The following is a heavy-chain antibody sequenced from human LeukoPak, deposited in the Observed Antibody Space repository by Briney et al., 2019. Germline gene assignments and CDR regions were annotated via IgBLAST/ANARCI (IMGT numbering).Heavy chain of an antibody. CDR3: AKDLLTMVRGYQGDY. D-gene: IGHD3-10*01. V-gene: IGHV3-74*01. Sequence: AGGSLRLSCAASGNYWMHWVRQVPGKGLVWVSHINSDGSWTSYADSVKGRFTISKDNAKNTVYLQMNSLRAEDTAVYYCAKDLLTMVRGYQGDYWGQGTLVTVSS. CDR1: GNYW. CDR2: INSDGSWT. J-gene: IGHJ4*02.